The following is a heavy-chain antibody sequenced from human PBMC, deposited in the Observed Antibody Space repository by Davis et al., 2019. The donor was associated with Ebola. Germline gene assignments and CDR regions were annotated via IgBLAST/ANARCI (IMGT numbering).Heavy chain of an antibody. D-gene: IGHD5-12*01. J-gene: IGHJ4*02. CDR2: ISAYNGNT. Sequence: GESLKVSCKASGYTFTSYGISWVRQAPGQGLEWMGWISAYNGNTNYAQKLQGRVTITRDTSASTAYMELSSLRSEDTAVYYCARGGYEYYFDYWGQGTLVTVSS. CDR3: ARGGYEYYFDY. V-gene: IGHV1-18*04. CDR1: GYTFTSYG.